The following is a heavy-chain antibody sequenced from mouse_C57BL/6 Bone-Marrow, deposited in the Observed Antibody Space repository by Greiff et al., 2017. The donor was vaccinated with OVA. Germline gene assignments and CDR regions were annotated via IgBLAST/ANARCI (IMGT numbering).Heavy chain of an antibody. D-gene: IGHD2-5*01. CDR2: IWWDDDK. CDR1: GFSLSTFGMG. V-gene: IGHV8-8*01. CDR3: ARIPYYSKSYAMDD. Sequence: QVQLKQSGPGILQPSQTLSLTCSFSGFSLSTFGMGVGWIRQPSGKGLEWLAHIWWDDDKYYNPALKSRLTISKDTSKNQVFLKIANVDTADTATYYCARIPYYSKSYAMDDWGQGTSVTVSS. J-gene: IGHJ4*01.